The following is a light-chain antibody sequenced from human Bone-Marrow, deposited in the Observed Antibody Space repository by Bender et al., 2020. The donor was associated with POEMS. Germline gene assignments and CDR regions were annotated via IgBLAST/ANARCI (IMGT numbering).Light chain of an antibody. CDR2: EVR. V-gene: IGLV2-23*02. Sequence: QSALTQAASVSGSPGQSITISCTGASSDFGTYDLVSWYQHHPGKVPKLIVSEVRLRPSGVPDRFSGSKSGNTASLTISGLQAEDEGDYYCCSYAGPWVFGGGTKLTVL. J-gene: IGLJ3*02. CDR1: SSDFGTYDL. CDR3: CSYAGPWV.